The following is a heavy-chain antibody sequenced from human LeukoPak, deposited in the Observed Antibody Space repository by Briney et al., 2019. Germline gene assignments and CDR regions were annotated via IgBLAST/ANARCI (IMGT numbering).Heavy chain of an antibody. Sequence: ASVKVSCKASGGTFSSYAISWVRQAPGQRLEWMGWINAGNGNTKYSQKFQGRVTITRDTSASTAYMELSSLRSEDTAVYYCARTYYGYSGYYNYWGQGTLVTVSS. J-gene: IGHJ4*02. CDR2: INAGNGNT. D-gene: IGHD3-3*01. CDR3: ARTYYGYSGYYNY. V-gene: IGHV1-3*01. CDR1: GGTFSSYA.